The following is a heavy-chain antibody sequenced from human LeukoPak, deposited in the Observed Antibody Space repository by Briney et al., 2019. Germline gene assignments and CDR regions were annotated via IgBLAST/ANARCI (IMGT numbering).Heavy chain of an antibody. J-gene: IGHJ4*02. Sequence: ASVKVSCKASGYTFIGYYMHWVRQAPGQGLEWMGWINPNSGGTNYAQKFQGRVTMTRDTSISTAYMELSRLRSDDTAVYYCAIDAFPDGDYLDYWGQGTLVTVSS. D-gene: IGHD4-17*01. CDR2: INPNSGGT. CDR1: GYTFIGYY. CDR3: AIDAFPDGDYLDY. V-gene: IGHV1-2*02.